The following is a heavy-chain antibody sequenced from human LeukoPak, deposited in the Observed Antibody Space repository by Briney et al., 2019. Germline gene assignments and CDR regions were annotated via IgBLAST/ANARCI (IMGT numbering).Heavy chain of an antibody. CDR3: ARGDGSGSGRWFDP. CDR1: GGSFSAYS. J-gene: IGHJ5*02. CDR2: IYHTGST. Sequence: SETLSLTCAVHGGSFSAYSWSWIRQPPGEGLEWIGYIYHTGSTYYNPSLKGRVTISVDRSKNQFSLNLNFVTAADTALYYCARGDGSGSGRWFDPWGQGTLITVSS. V-gene: IGHV4-30-2*01. D-gene: IGHD3-10*01.